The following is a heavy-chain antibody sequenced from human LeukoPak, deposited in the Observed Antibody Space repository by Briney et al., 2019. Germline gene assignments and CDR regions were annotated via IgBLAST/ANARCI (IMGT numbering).Heavy chain of an antibody. Sequence: SGTLSLTCAVSGGSISGSNWWSWVRQAPGKGLEWIGEIYHSGSTNYNPSLKSRVTISVDKSKNQLSLRLNSVTAADTAVYYCVSNGWYSLEYWGQGTLVTVSS. CDR1: GGSISGSNW. D-gene: IGHD6-19*01. CDR2: IYHSGST. CDR3: VSNGWYSLEY. J-gene: IGHJ4*02. V-gene: IGHV4-4*02.